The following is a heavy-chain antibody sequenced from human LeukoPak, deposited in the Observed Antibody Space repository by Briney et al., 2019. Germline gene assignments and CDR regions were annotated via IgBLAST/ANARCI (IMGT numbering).Heavy chain of an antibody. J-gene: IGHJ4*02. V-gene: IGHV3-23*01. CDR3: TTEEIVVVPAAPAVDY. Sequence: SGGSLRLSCAASGFTFSTYAMSWVRQAPGKGLEWVSGISDSGGTTYYADSVKGRFTISRDNSKNTLYLQMNSLKTEDTAVYYCTTEEIVVVPAAPAVDYWGQGTLVTVSS. D-gene: IGHD2-2*01. CDR1: GFTFSTYA. CDR2: ISDSGGTT.